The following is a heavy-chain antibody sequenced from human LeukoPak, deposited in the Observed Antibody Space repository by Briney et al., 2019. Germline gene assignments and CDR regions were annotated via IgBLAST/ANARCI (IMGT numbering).Heavy chain of an antibody. CDR1: GYTFTSYG. V-gene: IGHV1-18*01. CDR2: ISAYNGNT. CDR3: ARELNYQAAYGSGSHRAFDI. D-gene: IGHD3-10*01. Sequence: ASVKVSCKASGYTFTSYGISWVRQAPGQGLEWMGWISAYNGNTNYAQKLQGRVTMTTDTSTSTAYMELTSLRSDDTAVYYCARELNYQAAYGSGSHRAFDIWGQGTMVTVSS. J-gene: IGHJ3*02.